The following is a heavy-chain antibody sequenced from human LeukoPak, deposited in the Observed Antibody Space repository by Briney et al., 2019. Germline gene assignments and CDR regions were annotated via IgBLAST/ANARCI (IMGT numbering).Heavy chain of an antibody. Sequence: GGSLRLSCAAPGFSFSSNWMNWVRQAPGKGLECVANIKQDGSEKYFVDSVKGRFTISRDNAKNSLFLQMNSLRAEDTAVYYCARGSSDDGYVFDCWGPGTLVTVSS. J-gene: IGHJ4*02. V-gene: IGHV3-7*01. CDR2: IKQDGSEK. D-gene: IGHD5-24*01. CDR1: GFSFSSNW. CDR3: ARGSSDDGYVFDC.